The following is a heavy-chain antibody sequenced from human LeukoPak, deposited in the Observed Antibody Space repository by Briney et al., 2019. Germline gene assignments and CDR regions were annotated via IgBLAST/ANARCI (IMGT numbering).Heavy chain of an antibody. V-gene: IGHV3-7*03. Sequence: SGGSLRLSCAASGFTFSSYWMSWVRQAPGKGLEWVANIKQDGREKYYVDSVKGRFTISRDNAKNSLYLQMNSLRAEDTAVYYCAGENGDYVIDYWGQGTLVTVSS. CDR2: IKQDGREK. CDR3: AGENGDYVIDY. J-gene: IGHJ4*02. CDR1: GFTFSSYW. D-gene: IGHD4-17*01.